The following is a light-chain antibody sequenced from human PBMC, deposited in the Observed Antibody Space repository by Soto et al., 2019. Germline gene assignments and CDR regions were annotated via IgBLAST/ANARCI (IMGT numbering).Light chain of an antibody. V-gene: IGLV2-14*01. CDR2: EVS. Sequence: QSALTQPASVSGSPGQSITISCTGTSSDVGSYNYVSWYQQHPGKAPKLMIYEVSNRHSGVSNRFSGSKSGNTASLTISGLQAEDEADDYCSSYRSTSTLEVFGTGTKVTVL. CDR3: SSYRSTSTLEV. CDR1: SSDVGSYNY. J-gene: IGLJ1*01.